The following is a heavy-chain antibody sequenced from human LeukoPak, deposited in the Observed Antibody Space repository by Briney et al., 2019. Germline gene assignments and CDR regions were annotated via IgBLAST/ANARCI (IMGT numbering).Heavy chain of an antibody. V-gene: IGHV1-69*04. Sequence: SVKVSCKASGCTFSSYAISWVRQAPGQGLEWMGRIVPIRGIANYAQKFQGRVTITADKSTSTAYMELSSLRSEDTAVYYCARDVPSSFYYYDSSGYGYYFDYWGQGTLVTVSS. CDR3: ARDVPSSFYYYDSSGYGYYFDY. CDR1: GCTFSSYA. D-gene: IGHD3-22*01. CDR2: IVPIRGIA. J-gene: IGHJ4*02.